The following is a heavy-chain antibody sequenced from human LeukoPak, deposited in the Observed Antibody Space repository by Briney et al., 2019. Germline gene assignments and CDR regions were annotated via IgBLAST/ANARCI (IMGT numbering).Heavy chain of an antibody. Sequence: ASVRVSCKTSGYTFSNHGITWVRQAPGQGLEWMGWISAYNGNTNYAQKLQGRVTMTTDTSTSTAYMELRSLRSDDTAVYYCARALVRGVPRLIDYWGQGTLVTVSS. V-gene: IGHV1-18*01. J-gene: IGHJ4*02. CDR2: ISAYNGNT. D-gene: IGHD3-10*01. CDR1: GYTFSNHG. CDR3: ARALVRGVPRLIDY.